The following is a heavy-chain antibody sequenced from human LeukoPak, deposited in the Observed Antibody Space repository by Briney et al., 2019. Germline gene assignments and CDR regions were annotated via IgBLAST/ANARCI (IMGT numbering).Heavy chain of an antibody. V-gene: IGHV4-39*07. CDR3: ARGIQLWLPFDY. Sequence: SETLSLTCSVSGGSISSSSYYWGWIRQPPGKGLEWIGSLYYSGSTYYNPSLKSRVTISVDTSKNQFSLKLSSVTAADTAVYYCARGIQLWLPFDYWGQGTLVTVSS. D-gene: IGHD5-18*01. CDR2: LYYSGST. CDR1: GGSISSSSYY. J-gene: IGHJ4*02.